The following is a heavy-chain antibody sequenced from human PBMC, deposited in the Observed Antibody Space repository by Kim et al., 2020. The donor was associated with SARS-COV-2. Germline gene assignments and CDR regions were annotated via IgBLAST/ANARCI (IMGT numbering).Heavy chain of an antibody. CDR2: ISYDGSNK. V-gene: IGHV3-30*04. Sequence: GGSLRLSCAASGFTFSSYAMHWVRQAPGKGLEWVAVISYDGSNKYYADSVKGRFTISRDNSKNTLYLQMNSLRAEDTAVYYCARGRDGYNFLPHDYWGQGTLVTVSS. CDR1: GFTFSSYA. CDR3: ARGRDGYNFLPHDY. D-gene: IGHD5-12*01. J-gene: IGHJ4*02.